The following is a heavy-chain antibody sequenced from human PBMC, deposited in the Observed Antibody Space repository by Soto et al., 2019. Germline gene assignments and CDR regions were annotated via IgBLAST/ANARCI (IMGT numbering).Heavy chain of an antibody. Sequence: PGGALRVSCAASGFTFDDYTMHWVRQAPGKGLEWVSLISWDGGSTYYADSVKGRFTISRDNSKNSLYLQMNSLRTEDTALYYCAKEDYYDSSGYPRYYYYYGMDVWGQGTTVTVSS. CDR2: ISWDGGST. CDR3: AKEDYYDSSGYPRYYYYYGMDV. V-gene: IGHV3-43*01. CDR1: GFTFDDYT. J-gene: IGHJ6*02. D-gene: IGHD3-22*01.